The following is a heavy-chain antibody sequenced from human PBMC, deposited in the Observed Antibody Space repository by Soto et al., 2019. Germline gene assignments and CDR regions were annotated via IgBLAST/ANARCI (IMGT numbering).Heavy chain of an antibody. CDR1: GFTFSSYG. CDR2: IWDGGSST. J-gene: IGHJ6*02. Sequence: GGSLRLSCAASGFTFSSYGMHWVRQAPGKGLEWVAVIWDGGSSTYYADSVKGRFTISRDNSKNTLYLQMNSLRAEDTAVYYCAKGIAVAGTYYYYGLDVWGQRTTVTVSS. D-gene: IGHD6-19*01. V-gene: IGHV3-33*06. CDR3: AKGIAVAGTYYYYGLDV.